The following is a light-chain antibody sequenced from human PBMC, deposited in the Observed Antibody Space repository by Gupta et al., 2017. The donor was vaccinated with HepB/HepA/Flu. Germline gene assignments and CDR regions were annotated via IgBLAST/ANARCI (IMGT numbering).Light chain of an antibody. CDR2: QDS. Sequence: SYELTQPPSVSVSPGQTASITCSGDKLGDKYACWYQQKPGQSPVLVIYQDSKRPSGIPERFSCANYWNTATLIISGTQDMDEADDYWQAWDSSTAFDFVFGGGTKLTVL. CDR1: KLGDKY. J-gene: IGLJ2*01. V-gene: IGLV3-1*01. CDR3: QAWDSSTAFDFV.